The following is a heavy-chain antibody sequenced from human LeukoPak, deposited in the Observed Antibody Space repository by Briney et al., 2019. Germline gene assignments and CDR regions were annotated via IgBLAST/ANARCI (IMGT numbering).Heavy chain of an antibody. CDR1: GYTFTSYG. CDR2: ISGYNGNT. V-gene: IGHV1-18*01. CDR3: ARDGQGFTFGSYFDY. D-gene: IGHD5-18*01. J-gene: IGHJ4*02. Sequence: ASVKVSCKTSGYTFTSYGISWVRQAPGQGLEWMGWISGYNGNTNYAQKFQGSFTVTTDTSTSTAYTELRSLTSDDTAVYYCARDGQGFTFGSYFDYWGQGTLVTVSS.